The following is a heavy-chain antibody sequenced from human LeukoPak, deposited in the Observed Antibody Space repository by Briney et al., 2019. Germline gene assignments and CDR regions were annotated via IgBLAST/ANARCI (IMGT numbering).Heavy chain of an antibody. CDR2: INPNSGGT. V-gene: IGHV1-2*02. Sequence: ASVKVSCKASGYTFTAYYMHWVRQAPGQGLEWMGWINPNSGGTNYAQKFQGRVTMTRDTSISTAYMELSRLRSDDTAVYYCARDLNRFGVYSSGFRKDDYWGQGTLVTVSS. CDR3: ARDLNRFGVYSSGFRKDDY. CDR1: GYTFTAYY. D-gene: IGHD6-19*01. J-gene: IGHJ4*02.